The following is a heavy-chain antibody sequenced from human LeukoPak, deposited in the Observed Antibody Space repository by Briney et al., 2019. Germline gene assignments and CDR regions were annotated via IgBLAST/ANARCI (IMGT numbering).Heavy chain of an antibody. D-gene: IGHD5-18*01. Sequence: ASVKVSCKASAHTFTSYDINWVRQATGQGLEWMGWMNPNSGNTGYAHKFQGRVTMTRHSSIATGYMELSSLRSEDTAVYYCARHFRGYNYGHDGFDIWGQGTMVTVSS. V-gene: IGHV1-8*01. CDR1: AHTFTSYD. CDR2: MNPNSGNT. CDR3: ARHFRGYNYGHDGFDI. J-gene: IGHJ3*02.